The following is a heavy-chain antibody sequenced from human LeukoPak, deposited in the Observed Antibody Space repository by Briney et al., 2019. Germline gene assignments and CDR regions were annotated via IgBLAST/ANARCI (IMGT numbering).Heavy chain of an antibody. Sequence: SETLSLPCTVSGRYITSYYWSWIRQPPGKGLEWIGSLDTSGNTRYNSCLKSRVTMSVDTYKNQFSLKLSFVPAADTAVYYCAREIGSTERALDYCGQGPLVTVSS. J-gene: IGHJ4*02. CDR2: LDTSGNT. CDR1: GRYITSYY. D-gene: IGHD5-12*01. V-gene: IGHV4-4*07. CDR3: AREIGSTERALDY.